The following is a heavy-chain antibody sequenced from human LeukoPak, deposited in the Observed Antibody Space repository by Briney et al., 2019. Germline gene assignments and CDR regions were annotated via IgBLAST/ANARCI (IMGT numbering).Heavy chain of an antibody. J-gene: IGHJ6*03. V-gene: IGHV4-61*02. CDR1: GGSISSSSYY. D-gene: IGHD6-13*01. CDR2: IYTSGST. CDR3: ARDREEQQLWGYYYYYYMDV. Sequence: SETLSLTCTVSGGSISSSSYYWSWIRQPAGKGLEWIGRIYTSGSTNYNPSLKSRVTMSVDTSKNQFSLKLSSVTAADTAVYYCARDREEQQLWGYYYYYYMDVWGKGTTVTISS.